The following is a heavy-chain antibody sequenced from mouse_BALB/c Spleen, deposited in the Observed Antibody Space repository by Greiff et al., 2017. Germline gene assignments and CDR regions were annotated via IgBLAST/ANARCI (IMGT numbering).Heavy chain of an antibody. CDR3: ARGSYYYAMDY. CDR2: ISNGGGST. J-gene: IGHJ4*01. Sequence: EVQGVESGGGLVQPGGSLKLSCAASGFTFSSYTMSWVRQTPEKRLEWVAYISNGGGSTYYPDTVKGRFTISRDNAKNTLYLQMSSLKSEDTAMYYCARGSYYYAMDYWGQGTSVTVSS. V-gene: IGHV5-12-2*01. CDR1: GFTFSSYT. D-gene: IGHD2-12*01.